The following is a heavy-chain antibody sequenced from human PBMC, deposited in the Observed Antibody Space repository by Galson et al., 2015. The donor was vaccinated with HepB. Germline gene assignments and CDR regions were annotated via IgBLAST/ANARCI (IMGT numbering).Heavy chain of an antibody. J-gene: IGHJ6*02. D-gene: IGHD3-16*01. CDR3: ARQPYTIYYYYGMDV. CDR2: IWYDGSNK. CDR1: GFTFSSYG. Sequence: SLRLSCAASGFTFSSYGMHWVRQAPGKGLEWVAVIWYDGSNKYYADSVKGRFTISRDNSKNTLYLQMNSLRAEDTAVYYCARQPYTIYYYYGMDVWGQGTTVTVSS. V-gene: IGHV3-33*08.